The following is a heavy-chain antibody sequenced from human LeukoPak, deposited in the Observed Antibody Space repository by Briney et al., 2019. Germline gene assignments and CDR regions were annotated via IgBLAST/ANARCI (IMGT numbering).Heavy chain of an antibody. D-gene: IGHD5-24*01. CDR3: ARGSGRDGYNGHFDY. CDR2: ISSSSSYI. V-gene: IGHV3-21*01. J-gene: IGHJ4*02. CDR1: GFTFSSYS. Sequence: PGGSLRLSCAASGFTFSSYSMNWVRQAPGKGLEWVSSISSSSSYIYYADSVKGRFTISRDNAKNSLYLQMNSLRAEDTAVYYCARGSGRDGYNGHFDYWGQGTLVTVSS.